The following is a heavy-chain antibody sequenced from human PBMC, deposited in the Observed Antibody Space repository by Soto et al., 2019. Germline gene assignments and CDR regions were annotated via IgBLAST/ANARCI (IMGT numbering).Heavy chain of an antibody. CDR2: IKPDGSEI. D-gene: IGHD1-20*01. V-gene: IGHV3-7*04. CDR3: AREVWESLRDY. CDR1: GFTFSSCW. J-gene: IGHJ4*02. Sequence: EVQLVESGGGLVQPGGCLRLSCAASGFTFSSCWMTWVRQAPGKGLEWVAHIKPDGSEIAYVDSVKGRFTISRDNAKNSLYLDMNSLRADDTAGEYCAREVWESLRDYWGLGTLVTVSS.